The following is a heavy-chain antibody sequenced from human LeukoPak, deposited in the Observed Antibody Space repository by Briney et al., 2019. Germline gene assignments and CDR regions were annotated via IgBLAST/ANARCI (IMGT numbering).Heavy chain of an antibody. CDR3: ARETDFWSGYFYFDY. V-gene: IGHV3-21*01. CDR1: GFTFSSYS. Sequence: GGSLRLSCAASGFTFSSYSMNWVRQAPGKGPEWVSSISSSSSYIYYADSVKGRFTISRDNAKNSLYLQMNSLRAEDTAVYYCARETDFWSGYFYFDYWGQGTLVTVSS. CDR2: ISSSSSYI. D-gene: IGHD3-3*01. J-gene: IGHJ4*02.